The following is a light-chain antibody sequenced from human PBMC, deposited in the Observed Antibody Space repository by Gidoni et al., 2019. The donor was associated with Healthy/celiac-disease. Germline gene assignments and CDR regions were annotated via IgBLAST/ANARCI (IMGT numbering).Light chain of an antibody. J-gene: IGKJ2*04. Sequence: DIQMTQSPSSLSASVGDRVTITCRASQSISSYLNWYQQKPGKAPKLLIYAASSLQSGVPSRFSGSGSGTDFTLTISSLQPEDFATYYCQQCYSTPCSFXQXTKLEIK. CDR3: QQCYSTPCS. CDR2: AAS. CDR1: QSISSY. V-gene: IGKV1-39*01.